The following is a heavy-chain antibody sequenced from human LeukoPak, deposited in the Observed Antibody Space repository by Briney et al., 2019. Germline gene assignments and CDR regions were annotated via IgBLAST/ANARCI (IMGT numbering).Heavy chain of an antibody. Sequence: PSQTLSLTCAIXGXXXSXXSXXXXXXXXXXXRGLGXLGRTYYRSKWYSDYAVSVKSRITINPDTSKNQFSLQLSSVTPEDTAVYYCTRYFTAWGQGTLVTVSS. CDR3: TRYFTA. CDR2: TYYRSKWYS. J-gene: IGHJ5*02. V-gene: IGHV6-1*01. CDR1: GXXXSXXSXX. D-gene: IGHD2/OR15-2a*01.